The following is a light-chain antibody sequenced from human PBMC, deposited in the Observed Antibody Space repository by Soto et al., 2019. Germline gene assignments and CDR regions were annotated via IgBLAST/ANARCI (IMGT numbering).Light chain of an antibody. Sequence: QSALTQPASVSGSPGQSITISCTGTSSDVGSYNLVSWYQQHPGKAPKLMIYEGNKRPSGVSNRFSGSKSANTASLTISGLQTEDEAAYYCCSYAGTNTFVFGTGTKVTVL. CDR2: EGN. CDR1: SSDVGSYNL. V-gene: IGLV2-23*01. J-gene: IGLJ1*01. CDR3: CSYAGTNTFV.